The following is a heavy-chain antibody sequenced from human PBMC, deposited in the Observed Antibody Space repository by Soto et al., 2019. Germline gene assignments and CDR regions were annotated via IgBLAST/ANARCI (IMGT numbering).Heavy chain of an antibody. J-gene: IGHJ4*02. CDR1: GFTFSSYW. D-gene: IGHD2-2*01. Sequence: GGSLRLSCAASGFTFSSYWMSWVRQAPGKGLEWVANIKQDGSEKYYVDSVKGRFTISRDNAKNSLYLQMNSLRAEDTAVYYGARVETYCSSTSCYGGPFDYWGQGTLVTVSS. V-gene: IGHV3-7*01. CDR3: ARVETYCSSTSCYGGPFDY. CDR2: IKQDGSEK.